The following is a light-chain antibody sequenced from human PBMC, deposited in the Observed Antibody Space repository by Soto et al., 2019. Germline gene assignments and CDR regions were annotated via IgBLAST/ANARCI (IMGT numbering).Light chain of an antibody. CDR1: QSISDS. Sequence: DIQMTQSPSTLSASVGDRVTITCRASQSISDSLAWYQQKPGKAPDLLISDVSSMERGVASRFSGSGSGTEFTLAISSMQPDDFVTYYCQQYNGYSRTFGQGTKVEI. CDR3: QQYNGYSRT. V-gene: IGKV1-5*01. CDR2: DVS. J-gene: IGKJ1*01.